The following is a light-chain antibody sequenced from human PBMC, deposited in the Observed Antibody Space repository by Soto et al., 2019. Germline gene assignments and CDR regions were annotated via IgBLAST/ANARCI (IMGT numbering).Light chain of an antibody. CDR2: GAS. Sequence: EVSMTQSPATLSLSPLDRATLSCRASQSVSSNLAWYQQKPGQAPRLLIYGASTRATGIPARFSASGSGTDFTLAISDVQPEDFALYYCHQRQSWPRTFGQGTKVDIK. V-gene: IGKV3-15*01. CDR1: QSVSSN. CDR3: HQRQSWPRT. J-gene: IGKJ1*01.